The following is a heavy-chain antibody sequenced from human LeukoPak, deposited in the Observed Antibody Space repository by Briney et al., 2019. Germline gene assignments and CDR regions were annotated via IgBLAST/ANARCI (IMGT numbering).Heavy chain of an antibody. CDR1: GFTFSSYA. CDR3: ARHLVRGAGQWLLRGWFDP. CDR2: ISYDGSNK. V-gene: IGHV3-30-3*01. J-gene: IGHJ5*02. Sequence: GGSLRLSCAASGFTFSSYAMHWVRQAPGKGLEWVAVISYDGSNKYYADSVKGRFTISRDNSKNTLYLQMNSLRAEDTAVYYCARHLVRGAGQWLLRGWFDPWGQGTLVTVSS. D-gene: IGHD6-19*01.